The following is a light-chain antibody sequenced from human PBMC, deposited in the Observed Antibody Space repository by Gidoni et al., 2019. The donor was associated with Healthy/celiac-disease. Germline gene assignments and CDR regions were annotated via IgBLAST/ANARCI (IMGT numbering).Light chain of an antibody. J-gene: IGLJ2*01. CDR1: SFNIGSNT. V-gene: IGLV1-44*01. CDR3: AASDDSLNGVV. Sequence: SVPPPPPSASWPPGQRVTISCSGSSFNIGSNTVNVYQHLPRTAPTHLIDSNVQRPSRVPYRFSGSKSGTTAALAISGLQSEDEADYYCAASDDSLNGVVFGGGTKLTVL. CDR2: SNV.